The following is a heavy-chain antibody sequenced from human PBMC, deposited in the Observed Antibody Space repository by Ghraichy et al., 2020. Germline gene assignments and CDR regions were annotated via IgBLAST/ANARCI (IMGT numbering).Heavy chain of an antibody. CDR2: IYYSGIT. J-gene: IGHJ4*02. CDR3: ARWDGYNSKLDY. V-gene: IGHV4-59*01. CDR1: GGSMSSYY. D-gene: IGHD4-11*01. Sequence: GSLSLTCTVSGGSMSSYYWAWIRQPPGKGLEWVAYIYYSGITNYNPSLGSRVIISVDTSKNQSSLKMRSVTAADTAVYYCARWDGYNSKLDYWGQGILVTVSS.